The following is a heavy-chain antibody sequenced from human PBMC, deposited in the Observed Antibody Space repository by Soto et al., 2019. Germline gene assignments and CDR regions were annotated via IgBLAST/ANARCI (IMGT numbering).Heavy chain of an antibody. CDR1: GYTFTSYD. V-gene: IGHV1-8*01. CDR2: MNPNSGNT. Sequence: ASVKVSCKASGYTFTSYDINWVRQATGQGLEWMGWMNPNSGNTGYAQKFQGRVTMTRNTSISTAYMELSSLRSEDTAVYYCAREVDSSGYPGTHAFDIWGQGTMVTVSS. D-gene: IGHD3-22*01. CDR3: AREVDSSGYPGTHAFDI. J-gene: IGHJ3*02.